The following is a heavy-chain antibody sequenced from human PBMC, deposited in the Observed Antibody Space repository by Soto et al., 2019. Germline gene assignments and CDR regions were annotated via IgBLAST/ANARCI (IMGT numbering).Heavy chain of an antibody. V-gene: IGHV4-59*01. Sequence: SETLSLTCNVFGGSINSYYWSWIRQSPGKGLEWIGYVYYTGDTNYNPSLKSRVTISVDPSKSQFSLKLNSVTAADTAVYFCARLGASRTLVWGQGTMVTVSS. CDR2: VYYTGDT. CDR3: ARLGASRTLV. CDR1: GGSINSYY. D-gene: IGHD7-27*01. J-gene: IGHJ3*01.